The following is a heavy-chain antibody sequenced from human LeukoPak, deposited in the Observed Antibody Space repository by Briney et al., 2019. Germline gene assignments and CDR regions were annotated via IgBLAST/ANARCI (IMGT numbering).Heavy chain of an antibody. D-gene: IGHD5-12*01. CDR1: GYSFTRYW. CDR2: IYPGDSDT. CDR3: ARLRKGRGYSGYDNLAFSYYYYMDV. J-gene: IGHJ6*03. Sequence: GESLKISCKGSGYSFTRYWIGWVRQMPGKGLEWMGIIYPGDSDTRYSPSFQGQVTISADKSISTAYLQWSSLKASDTAMYYCARLRKGRGYSGYDNLAFSYYYYMDVWGKGTTVTISS. V-gene: IGHV5-51*01.